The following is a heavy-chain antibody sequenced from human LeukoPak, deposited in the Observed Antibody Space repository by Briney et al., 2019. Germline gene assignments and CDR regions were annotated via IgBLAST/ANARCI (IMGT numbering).Heavy chain of an antibody. V-gene: IGHV4-39*07. J-gene: IGHJ5*02. Sequence: SETLSLTCTVSGGLISISTYYWGWIRQPPGKGLEWIGSIYYSGTTHYNPSLKSRVTIAVDTSKNQFSLKLISVTAADTAVYYCARALGRVSWFDPWGQGTLVTVSS. D-gene: IGHD3-16*02. CDR3: ARALGRVSWFDP. CDR1: GGLISISTYY. CDR2: IYYSGTT.